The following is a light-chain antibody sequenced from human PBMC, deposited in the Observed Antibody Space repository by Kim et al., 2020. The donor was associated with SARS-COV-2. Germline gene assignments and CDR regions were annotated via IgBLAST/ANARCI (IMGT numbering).Light chain of an antibody. Sequence: EIVLTQSPGTLSLSPGERATLSCRASQSVSSSYLAWYQQKPGQAPRLLIYGASSRATGIPDRFSGSGSGTDFTLTISRLEPEDFAVYYCQQYDSSPYTWGQGTKREI. CDR1: QSVSSSY. J-gene: IGKJ2*01. CDR2: GAS. V-gene: IGKV3-20*01. CDR3: QQYDSSPYT.